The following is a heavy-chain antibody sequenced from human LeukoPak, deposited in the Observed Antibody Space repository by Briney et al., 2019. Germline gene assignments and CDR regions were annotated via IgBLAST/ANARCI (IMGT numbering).Heavy chain of an antibody. CDR2: INPSGGST. CDR3: AKSGLNRFDY. J-gene: IGHJ4*02. Sequence: ASVKVSCKACGYTFTSYYMHCVRQGPGQGLEWMGIINPSGGSTSYAQKFQGRVTMTRDMSTSTVYMELSSLRSEDTAVYYCAKSGLNRFDYWGQGTLVTVSS. CDR1: GYTFTSYY. V-gene: IGHV1-46*01. D-gene: IGHD2-15*01.